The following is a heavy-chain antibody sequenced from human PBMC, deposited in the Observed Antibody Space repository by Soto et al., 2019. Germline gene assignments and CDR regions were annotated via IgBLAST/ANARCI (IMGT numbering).Heavy chain of an antibody. CDR1: GFTSSSNA. Sequence: EVQLVESGGGLVKPGGPLRSSGPASGFTSSSNAWNWVPQPPGKGLEWVSSISSSSSYIYYADSGKGRFTISRDNAKNSLYLQMNSLRAEDTAVYYCAREGAGMDVWGQGTTVTVSS. CDR3: AREGAGMDV. CDR2: ISSSSSYI. J-gene: IGHJ6*02. V-gene: IGHV3-21*01.